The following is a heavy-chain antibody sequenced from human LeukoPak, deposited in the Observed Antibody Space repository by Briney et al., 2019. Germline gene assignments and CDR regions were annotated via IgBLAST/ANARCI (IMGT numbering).Heavy chain of an antibody. CDR1: GGSISSGSYY. CDR2: IYTSGST. CDR3: AREIVEMAALKIDY. V-gene: IGHV4-61*02. J-gene: IGHJ4*02. D-gene: IGHD5-24*01. Sequence: TLSLTYTVSGGSISSGSYYWSWIRQPAGKGLEWIGRIYTSGSTNYNPSLKSRVTISVDTSKNQFSLKLSSVTAADTAVYYCAREIVEMAALKIDYWGQGTLVTVSS.